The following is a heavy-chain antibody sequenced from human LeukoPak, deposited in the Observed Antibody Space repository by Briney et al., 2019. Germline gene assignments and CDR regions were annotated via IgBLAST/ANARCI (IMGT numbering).Heavy chain of an antibody. CDR1: GESISSPNW. CDR2: IYHGGST. D-gene: IGHD3-16*01. CDR3: ARRRWGSGAKDS. V-gene: IGHV4-4*02. Sequence: SETLSLTCAVSGESISSPNWWSWIRQPPGKGLEWIGQIYHGGSTSYNPSLKSRVTLSVDKSKNQFSLNLSSTSAADTAVYYCARRRWGSGAKDSWGQGALVTVSS. J-gene: IGHJ5*01.